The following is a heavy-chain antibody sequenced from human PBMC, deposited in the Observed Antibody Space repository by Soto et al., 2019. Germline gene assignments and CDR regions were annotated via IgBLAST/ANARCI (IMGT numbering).Heavy chain of an antibody. D-gene: IGHD3-16*01. CDR1: GGTFSSYT. CDR3: ARELGTMMIDP. V-gene: IGHV1-69*08. Sequence: QVQLVQSGAEVKKPGSSVKVSCKASGGTFSSYTISWVRQAPGQGLEWMGRIIPILGIANYAQKFQGRVTXTXXKSTSTAYMELSSLRSDDTAVYYCARELGTMMIDPWGQGTLVTVSS. J-gene: IGHJ5*02. CDR2: IIPILGIA.